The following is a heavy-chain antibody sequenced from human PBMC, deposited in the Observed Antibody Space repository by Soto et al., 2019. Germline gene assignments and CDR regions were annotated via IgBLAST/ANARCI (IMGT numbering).Heavy chain of an antibody. CDR2: IKSKSDGGTI. CDR3: TTGPNLRPLAAFDI. CDR1: GFTFTNAW. V-gene: IGHV3-15*01. J-gene: IGHJ3*02. Sequence: VQLVESGGGLVKPGGSLRLSCAASGFTFTNAWMTWVRQGPGKGLEWVGRIKSKSDGGTIDYAAPVKGGFTISRDDSKNTLYLQMNSLKTEDTAVYYCTTGPNLRPLAAFDIWGQGTVVTVSS.